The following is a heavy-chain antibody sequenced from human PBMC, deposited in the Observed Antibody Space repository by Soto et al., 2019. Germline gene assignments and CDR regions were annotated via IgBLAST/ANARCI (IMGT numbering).Heavy chain of an antibody. CDR1: TFSSYA. V-gene: IGHV3-23*01. CDR3: ARGMTPMEPWYYGSGSYLGFDY. J-gene: IGHJ4*02. D-gene: IGHD3-10*01. Sequence: TFSSYAMSWVRQAPGEGLEWVSSISASGDSTHNADSVKGRFAISRDNSKNTLDLQLNSLTADDTAVYYCARGMTPMEPWYYGSGSYLGFDYWGQGTLVTVSS. CDR2: ISASGDST.